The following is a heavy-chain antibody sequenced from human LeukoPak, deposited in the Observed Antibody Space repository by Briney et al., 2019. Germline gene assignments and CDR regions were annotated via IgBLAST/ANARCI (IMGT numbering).Heavy chain of an antibody. J-gene: IGHJ6*03. Sequence: PGGSLRLSCAASGFTFSSYSMNWVRLAPGKGLEWVSSISSSSSYIYYADSVKGRFTISRDNANNSLYLQMNSLRAEDTAVYYCARVHSGSYQYYYYYYMDVWGKGTTVNVSS. CDR3: ARVHSGSYQYYYYYYMDV. V-gene: IGHV3-21*01. D-gene: IGHD1-26*01. CDR2: ISSSSSYI. CDR1: GFTFSSYS.